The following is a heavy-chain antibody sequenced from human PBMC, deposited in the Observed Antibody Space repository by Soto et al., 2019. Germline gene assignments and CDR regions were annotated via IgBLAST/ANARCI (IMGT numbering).Heavy chain of an antibody. Sequence: SGTLSLTCIVSGGSMSSYYWGWFRQPPGKGLEWIGYIYYTGTTTYHPSLKSRVTISIDTSRNQFSLKLNSVTAADTAVYYCARLGGYYQAFDQWGQGSLVT. D-gene: IGHD2-21*02. CDR1: GGSMSSYY. V-gene: IGHV4-59*08. CDR2: IYYTGTT. J-gene: IGHJ4*02. CDR3: ARLGGYYQAFDQ.